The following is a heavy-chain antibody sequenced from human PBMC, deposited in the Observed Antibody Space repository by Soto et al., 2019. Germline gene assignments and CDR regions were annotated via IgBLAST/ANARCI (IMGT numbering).Heavy chain of an antibody. CDR2: IIPIFGTA. Sequence: ASVKVSCKASGGTFSSYAISWVRQAPGQGLEWMGGIIPIFGTANYAQKFQGRVTITADESTSTAYMELSSLRSEDTAVYYCAKGNSSWYGNWFDPWGQGTLVTVSS. V-gene: IGHV1-69*13. CDR1: GGTFSSYA. CDR3: AKGNSSWYGNWFDP. J-gene: IGHJ5*02. D-gene: IGHD6-13*01.